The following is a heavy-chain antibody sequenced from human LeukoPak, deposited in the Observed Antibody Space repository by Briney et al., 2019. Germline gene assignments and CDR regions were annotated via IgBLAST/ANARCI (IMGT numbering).Heavy chain of an antibody. D-gene: IGHD3-22*01. CDR2: LNSGGTT. J-gene: IGHJ4*02. CDR3: ERAISGYYGN. V-gene: IGHV3-66*01. Sequence: GGSLRLSCAASGFTVTSNFVNWVRQAPGKGLEWVSVLNSGGTTNHEDSVKGRFTISRDNSKNTVFLLMNSLRAEDTAVYDCERAISGYYGNWGQGTLVTVSS. CDR1: GFTVTSNF.